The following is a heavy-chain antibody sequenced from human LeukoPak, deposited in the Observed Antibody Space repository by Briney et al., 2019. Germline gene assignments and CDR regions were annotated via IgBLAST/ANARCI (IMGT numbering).Heavy chain of an antibody. CDR3: APSPCSGDSCYRFDF. J-gene: IGHJ4*02. CDR2: IHHSGST. D-gene: IGHD2-15*01. CDR1: GGSISSYY. Sequence: SETLSLTCTVSGGSISSYYWTWIRQPPGKGLEWIGEIHHSGSTKYNPSLKSRVTISVDKSKNQFSLKLSSVTAADTAVYYCAPSPCSGDSCYRFDFWGQGTQVTVSS. V-gene: IGHV4-59*12.